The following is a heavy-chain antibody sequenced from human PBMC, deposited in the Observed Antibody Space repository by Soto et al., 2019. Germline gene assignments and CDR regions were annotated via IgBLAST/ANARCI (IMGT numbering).Heavy chain of an antibody. CDR1: GFSLSRAW. J-gene: IGHJ5*02. CDR3: AREDFWSFA. V-gene: IGHV3-74*01. D-gene: IGHD3-3*01. Sequence: EVQLAESGGGFVEPGGSLRLSCVVSGFSLSRAWMDWVRQVPEKGLVWVSRINKDATTTYADSVKGRFTISRDTAKNTLYLQMNSLRAEDTALYYCAREDFWSFAWGQGTLVTVSS. CDR2: INKDATT.